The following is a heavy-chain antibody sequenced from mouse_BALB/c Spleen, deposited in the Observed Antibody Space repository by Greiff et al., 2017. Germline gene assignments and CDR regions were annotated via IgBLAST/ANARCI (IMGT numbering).Heavy chain of an antibody. V-gene: IGHV1-69*02. CDR2: IDTSDSYT. D-gene: IGHD2-4*01. CDR3: ARSGATMITTGAMDY. J-gene: IGHJ4*01. Sequence: QVQLQQPGAELVKPGASVKLSCKASGYTFTSYWMHWVKLRPGQGFEWIGAIDTSDSYTSYNQKFKGKATLTVDESSSTAYMQLSSLTSEDSAVYYCARSGATMITTGAMDYWGQGTSVTVSS. CDR1: GYTFTSYW.